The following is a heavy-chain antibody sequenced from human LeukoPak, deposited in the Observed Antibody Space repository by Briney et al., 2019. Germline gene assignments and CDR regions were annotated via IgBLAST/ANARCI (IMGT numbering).Heavy chain of an antibody. CDR3: ARQRYSDY. Sequence: PWGSLRISFAAPGFTFSRDWMTWVRPAPGKGVEWVANIKEDGSENSYVESVKGRFTISRDNAKNSLYLQLNSLRAEDTAVYFCARQRYSDYWGQGTLVTVSS. CDR2: IKEDGSEN. V-gene: IGHV3-7*01. D-gene: IGHD1-1*01. CDR1: GFTFSRDW. J-gene: IGHJ4*02.